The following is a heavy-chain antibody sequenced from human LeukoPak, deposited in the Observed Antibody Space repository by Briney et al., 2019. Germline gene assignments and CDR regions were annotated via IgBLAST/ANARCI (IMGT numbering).Heavy chain of an antibody. CDR3: ARDHAYAFDI. V-gene: IGHV3-48*02. CDR1: GFTFNSYS. Sequence: GGSLRLSCAASGFTFNSYSMNWVRQAPGKGLECVSYISSSSTTISYADSVKGRLTISRDNAENSLYLQMNSLRDEDTAVYYCARDHAYAFDIWGQGTMVTVSS. J-gene: IGHJ3*02. CDR2: ISSSSTTI.